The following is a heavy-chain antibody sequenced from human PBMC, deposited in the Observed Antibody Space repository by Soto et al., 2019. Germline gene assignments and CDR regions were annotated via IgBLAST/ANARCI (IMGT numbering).Heavy chain of an antibody. CDR1: GFTFSSYW. D-gene: IGHD5-12*01. CDR3: ARVWPDQCSGYDIALPYYFDY. J-gene: IGHJ4*02. Sequence: EVQLVESGGGLVQPGGSLRLSCAASGFTFSSYWMSWVRQAPGKGLEWVANIKQDGSDKCYVDSVKGLFTISIENAKNSLFLKTNSLRAEDTAVYYCARVWPDQCSGYDIALPYYFDYWDQGTLVTVSS. V-gene: IGHV3-7*04. CDR2: IKQDGSDK.